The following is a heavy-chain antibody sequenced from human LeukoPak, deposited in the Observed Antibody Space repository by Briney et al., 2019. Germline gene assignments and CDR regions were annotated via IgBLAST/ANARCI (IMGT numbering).Heavy chain of an antibody. CDR2: INHSGST. Sequence: GSLRLSCAASGFTFSSYAMSWIRQPPGKGLEWIGEINHSGSTNYNPSLKSRVAISVDTSKNQFSLKLSSVTAADTAVYYCASSTTGTTTYWGQGTLVTVSS. CDR1: GFTFSSYA. J-gene: IGHJ4*02. CDR3: ASSTTGTTTY. V-gene: IGHV4-34*01. D-gene: IGHD1-1*01.